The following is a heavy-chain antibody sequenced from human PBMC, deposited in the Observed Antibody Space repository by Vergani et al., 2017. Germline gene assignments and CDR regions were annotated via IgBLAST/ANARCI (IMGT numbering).Heavy chain of an antibody. V-gene: IGHV3-23*01. Sequence: EVQLLESGGGLVQPGGSLRLSCAASGFTFSSYAMSWVRQAPGKGLEWVSAISGSGGSTYYADSVKGRFTISRDNSKNTLYLQMNSLRAEDTAVYYCAKDFLAYCGGDCQGSFDYWGQGTLVTVSS. CDR2: ISGSGGST. J-gene: IGHJ4*02. CDR3: AKDFLAYCGGDCQGSFDY. CDR1: GFTFSSYA. D-gene: IGHD2-21*02.